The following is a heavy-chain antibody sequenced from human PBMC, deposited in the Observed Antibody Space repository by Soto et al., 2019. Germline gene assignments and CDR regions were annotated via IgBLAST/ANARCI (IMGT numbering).Heavy chain of an antibody. Sequence: GASVQVSCKASGGHLSSYAISWVRQAPGQGPEWMGGIIPIFGTANYAQKFQGRVTITADKSTSTAYLELSSLSSQDTAVYYCAVEAVYVYYYGMDVWGQGTRVTVSS. CDR1: GGHLSSYA. CDR3: AVEAVYVYYYGMDV. CDR2: IIPIFGTA. V-gene: IGHV1-69*06. J-gene: IGHJ6*02. D-gene: IGHD6-25*01.